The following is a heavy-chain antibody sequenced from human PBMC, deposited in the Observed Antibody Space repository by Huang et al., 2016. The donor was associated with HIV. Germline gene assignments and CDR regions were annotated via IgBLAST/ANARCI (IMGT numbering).Heavy chain of an antibody. V-gene: IGHV4-34*02. CDR3: ARRYNSRRDY. CDR2: INHSGNT. J-gene: IGHJ4*02. CDR1: GGSFSGYY. D-gene: IGHD3-22*01. Sequence: QVQLEQWGAGLLKASETLSLTSAVYGGSFSGYYGNWLRQAPGKGLEWVCEINHSGNTNYNPSLKSRVNMSVDTSKSQFSLYLTSLSAADAGTYFCARRYNSRRDYWGRGTLVTVHS.